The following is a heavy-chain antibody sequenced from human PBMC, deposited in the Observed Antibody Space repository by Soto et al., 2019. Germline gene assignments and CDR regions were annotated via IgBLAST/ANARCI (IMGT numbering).Heavy chain of an antibody. CDR3: ARMSSGYSSGYDPDNY. CDR1: GDSASSNSAA. D-gene: IGHD6-19*01. Sequence: SQTLSLTCAVSGDSASSNSAAWNWIRQSPSRGLEWLGRTYYRSKWYNDYAVSVKSRITINPDTSKNQFSLQLNSVTPEDTAVYYCARMSSGYSSGYDPDNYWGQGTLVTVSS. CDR2: TYYRSKWYN. V-gene: IGHV6-1*01. J-gene: IGHJ4*02.